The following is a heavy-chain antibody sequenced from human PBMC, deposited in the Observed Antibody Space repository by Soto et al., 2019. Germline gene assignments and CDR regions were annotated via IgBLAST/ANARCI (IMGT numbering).Heavy chain of an antibody. CDR3: ANMLRSPDAFDI. CDR1: GYTFTSYG. V-gene: IGHV1-18*01. J-gene: IGHJ3*02. D-gene: IGHD5-12*01. Sequence: ASVKVSCKASGYTFTSYGISWVRQAPGQGLEWMGWISAYNGNTNYAQKLQGRVTMTTDTSTSTAYMELRSLRSDDTAVYDCANMLRSPDAFDIWGQGTMVTGSS. CDR2: ISAYNGNT.